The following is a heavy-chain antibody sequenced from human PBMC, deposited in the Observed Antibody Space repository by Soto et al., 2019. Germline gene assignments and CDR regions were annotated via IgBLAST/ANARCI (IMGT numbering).Heavy chain of an antibody. V-gene: IGHV1-69*01. CDR2: IIPLFGAP. D-gene: IGHD3-10*01. CDR1: GGTLNTYA. Sequence: QVQLVQSGAEVKKPGSSVRVSCKASGGTLNTYALSWVRQAPGQGLEWMGGIIPLFGAPNYAQKFQDRVTITADESTGTAYLELRSLRSEDTAVYYCARKGETFSTPYYGVDVWGQGTTVTVSS. J-gene: IGHJ6*02. CDR3: ARKGETFSTPYYGVDV.